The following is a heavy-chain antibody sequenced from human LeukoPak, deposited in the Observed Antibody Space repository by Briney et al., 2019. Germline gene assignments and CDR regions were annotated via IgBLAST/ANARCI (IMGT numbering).Heavy chain of an antibody. CDR3: ARGAALRYFDWLSQSDAFDI. J-gene: IGHJ3*02. D-gene: IGHD3-9*01. CDR1: GVSISIYY. Sequence: SETLSLTCTVSGVSISIYYWSWIRQPPGKGLEWIGYIYNSGSTSYNPSLKSRATISADTSKNQFSLKLSSVTAADTAVYYCARGAALRYFDWLSQSDAFDIWGQGTMVTVSS. V-gene: IGHV4-59*12. CDR2: IYNSGST.